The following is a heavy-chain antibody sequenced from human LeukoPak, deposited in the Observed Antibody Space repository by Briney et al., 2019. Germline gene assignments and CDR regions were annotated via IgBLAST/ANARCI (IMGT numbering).Heavy chain of an antibody. CDR1: GFTFSDYY. V-gene: IGHV3-11*01. Sequence: PGGSLRLSCAASGFTFSDYYMSWIRQAPGKGLEWVSYISSSGSTIYYADSVKGRFTISRDNAKNSLYLQMNSLRAEDTAVYYCASIPIGYCSSTSCPDWGQGTLVTVSS. CDR3: ASIPIGYCSSTSCPD. CDR2: ISSSGSTI. D-gene: IGHD2-2*01. J-gene: IGHJ4*02.